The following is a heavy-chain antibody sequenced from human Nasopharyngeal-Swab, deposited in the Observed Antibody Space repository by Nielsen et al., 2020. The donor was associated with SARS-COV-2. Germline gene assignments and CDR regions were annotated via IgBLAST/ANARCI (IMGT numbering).Heavy chain of an antibody. CDR3: TSPGVQITARRDDY. D-gene: IGHD1-14*01. J-gene: IGHJ4*02. CDR2: IRSKANSYAT. V-gene: IGHV3-73*01. CDR1: GFTFSGSA. Sequence: GESLKIPRAASGFTFSGSAMHRVRPASGKGLEWVGRIRSKANSYATAYAASVKGRFTISRDDSKNTAYLQMNSLKTEDTAVYYCTSPGVQITARRDDYWGQGTLVTVSS.